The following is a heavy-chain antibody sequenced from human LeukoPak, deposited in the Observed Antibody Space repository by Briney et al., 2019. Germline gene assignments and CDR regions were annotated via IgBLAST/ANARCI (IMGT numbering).Heavy chain of an antibody. CDR2: ISGSGGSI. CDR3: ARDPNGDYIGTFDM. D-gene: IGHD4-17*01. CDR1: EFTFSSYG. Sequence: PGGSLRLSCAASEFTFSSYGMSWVRQAPGKGLEWVSSISGSGGSIQYADSVQGRFAISRDNSKNTLYLQMNSLRAEDTAVYFCARDPNGDYIGTFDMWGRGTMVSVSS. V-gene: IGHV3-23*01. J-gene: IGHJ3*02.